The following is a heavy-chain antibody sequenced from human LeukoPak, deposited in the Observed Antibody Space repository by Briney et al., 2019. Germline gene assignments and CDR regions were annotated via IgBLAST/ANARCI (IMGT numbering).Heavy chain of an antibody. CDR1: GFTFSSYG. CDR3: ARQHCSGGDCYFFD. D-gene: IGHD2-15*01. J-gene: IGHJ4*02. CDR2: IWYDGNNK. Sequence: GSLSLSCAASGFTFSSYGMHWVRQAPGKGLEWVALIWYDGNNKYYADSVKGRFTISRDSSKNTLYLQLNSLRAEDTAVYYCARQHCSGGDCYFFDWGQGTLVTVSS. V-gene: IGHV3-33*01.